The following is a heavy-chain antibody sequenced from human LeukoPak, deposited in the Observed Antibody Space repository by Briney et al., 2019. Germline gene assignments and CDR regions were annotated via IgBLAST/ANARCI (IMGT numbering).Heavy chain of an antibody. CDR2: INHSEST. CDR1: GGSFSGYY. J-gene: IGHJ4*02. CDR3: ARRPTGYCSSTSCYPYYYFDY. Sequence: SETLSLTCAAYGGSFSGYYWSWIRQPPGQGLEWIGEINHSESTNYNPSLKSRVTISVDTSENPFSLKLSSVTAADTAVYYCARRPTGYCSSTSCYPYYYFDYWGQGTLVTVSS. D-gene: IGHD2-2*01. V-gene: IGHV4-34*01.